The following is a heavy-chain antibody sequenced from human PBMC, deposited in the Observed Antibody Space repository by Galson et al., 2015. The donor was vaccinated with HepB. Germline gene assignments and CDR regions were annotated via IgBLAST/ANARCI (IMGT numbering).Heavy chain of an antibody. Sequence: SLRLSCAASGFTFSNYPMNWVRQAPGKGLEWVSYISSSSSTIYYADSVKGRFTISRDNAKNSLYLQMNSLRAEDTAVYYCAREPNYDIGSYYFDYWGQGTLVTVSS. CDR3: AREPNYDIGSYYFDY. CDR1: GFTFSNYP. J-gene: IGHJ4*02. V-gene: IGHV3-48*01. D-gene: IGHD3-22*01. CDR2: ISSSSSTI.